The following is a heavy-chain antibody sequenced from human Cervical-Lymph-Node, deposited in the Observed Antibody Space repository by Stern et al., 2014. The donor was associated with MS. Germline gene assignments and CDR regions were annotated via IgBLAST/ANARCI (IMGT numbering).Heavy chain of an antibody. CDR1: GASISSSH. CDR2: VYQSGST. CDR3: ARGRWYGDY. Sequence: QLQLQESGPGLVKPSETLSLTCTVSGASISSSHWTWIRQPPGKGLEWIGNVYQSGSTNYKPSLKSRATIFVDTSKNQVSLKLTSVTAADTAVYYCARGRWYGDYWGQGTLVTVSS. V-gene: IGHV4-59*01. D-gene: IGHD2-15*01. J-gene: IGHJ4*02.